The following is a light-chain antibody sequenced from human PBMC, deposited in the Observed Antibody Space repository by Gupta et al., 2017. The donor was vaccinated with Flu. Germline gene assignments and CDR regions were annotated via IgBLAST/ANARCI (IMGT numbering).Light chain of an antibody. V-gene: IGKV3-20*01. CDR3: QQYGRSPIT. CDR1: QSVSKDH. Sequence: DTVLTQSPGTLSLSPRERATLSCRASQSVSKDHLAWYQQKPGQAPRLLIYGASNRATGTPDKFSGSGSGTDFTLTITTLEPEDFAVYYCQQYGRSPITFGQGTRLEI. CDR2: GAS. J-gene: IGKJ5*01.